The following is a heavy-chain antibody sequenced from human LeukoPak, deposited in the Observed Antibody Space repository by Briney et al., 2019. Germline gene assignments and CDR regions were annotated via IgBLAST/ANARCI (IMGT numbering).Heavy chain of an antibody. CDR3: ARDLSWNYGDY. D-gene: IGHD1-7*01. Sequence: GGSLRLSCAASGFTFSSYSMNWVRQAPGKGLEWVSSISSSSSYKYYADSVKGRFTISRDNAKNSLYLQMNSLRAEDTAVYYCARDLSWNYGDYWGQGTLVTVSS. V-gene: IGHV3-21*01. CDR2: ISSSSSYK. J-gene: IGHJ4*02. CDR1: GFTFSSYS.